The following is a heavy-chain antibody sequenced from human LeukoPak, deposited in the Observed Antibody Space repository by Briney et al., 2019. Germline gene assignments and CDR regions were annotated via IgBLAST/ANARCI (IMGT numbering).Heavy chain of an antibody. V-gene: IGHV4-34*01. CDR3: ARATRAARHFDF. D-gene: IGHD6-6*01. CDR2: INHSGST. CDR1: GGSFSGYY. J-gene: IGHJ4*02. Sequence: SETLSLTCAVYGGSFSGYYWSWIRQPPGKGLEWIGEINHSGSTNYNPSLKSRVTISVDTSKNQFSLKLSSVTAADTAVYYCARATRAARHFDFWGQGTLVTVSS.